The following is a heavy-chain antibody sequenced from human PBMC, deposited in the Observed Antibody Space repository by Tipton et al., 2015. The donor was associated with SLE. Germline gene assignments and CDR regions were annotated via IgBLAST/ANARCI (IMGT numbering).Heavy chain of an antibody. CDR2: INHSGST. J-gene: IGHJ5*02. CDR1: GGSFSDYY. Sequence: TLSLTCAVYGGSFSDYYWSWIRQPPGKGLEWIGEINHSGSTNYNPSLKSRVTISVDTSKNQFSLKLSSVTAADTAVYYCARGRHRAGSWFDPWGQGTLVTVSS. CDR3: ARGRHRAGSWFDP. V-gene: IGHV4-34*01. D-gene: IGHD3-10*01.